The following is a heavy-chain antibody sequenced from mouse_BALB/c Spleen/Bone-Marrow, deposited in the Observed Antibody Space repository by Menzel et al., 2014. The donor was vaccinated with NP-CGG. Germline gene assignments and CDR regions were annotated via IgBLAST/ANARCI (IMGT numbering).Heavy chain of an antibody. J-gene: IGHJ4*01. CDR3: TRDLYDGYYYYAMDY. D-gene: IGHD2-3*01. V-gene: IGHV5-6-4*01. CDR1: GFTFSSYT. Sequence: EVQLENSGRDLVKPGGSLKLSCAASGFTFSSYTMSWVRQTPEKRLEWVATISSGCSYTYYPDSVKGRFTISRDNAKNTLYLQMSSLKSEDTAMYYCTRDLYDGYYYYAMDYWGQATSVTVSS. CDR2: ISSGCSYT.